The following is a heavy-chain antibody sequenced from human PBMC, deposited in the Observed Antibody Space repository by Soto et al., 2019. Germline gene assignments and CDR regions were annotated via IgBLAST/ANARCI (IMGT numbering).Heavy chain of an antibody. Sequence: QVQLVESGGGVVQPGRSLRLSCAASGFTFSTSGMHWVRQAPGKGLEWVAALWFDGSKIYYGDSVKGRFTISRDISENTLYLQMDSHRAEDTAVDYCARWRPKAISTRPLLDSWGQGTLVTDAS. V-gene: IGHV3-33*01. CDR1: GFTFSTSG. J-gene: IGHJ4*02. D-gene: IGHD2-21*01. CDR3: ARWRPKAISTRPLLDS. CDR2: LWFDGSKI.